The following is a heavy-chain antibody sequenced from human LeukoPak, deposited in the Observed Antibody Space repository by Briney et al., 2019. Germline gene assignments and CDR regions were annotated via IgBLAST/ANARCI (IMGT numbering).Heavy chain of an antibody. CDR3: ARGRRVYCSSTSCYGRFDY. CDR1: SGSISTSNYY. D-gene: IGHD2-2*01. CDR2: INHSGST. V-gene: IGHV4-39*07. Sequence: PSETLSLTCTVSSGSISTSNYYWSWIRQPPGKGLEWIGEINHSGSTNYNPSLKSRVTISVDTSKNQFSLKLSSVTAADTAVYYCARGRRVYCSSTSCYGRFDYWGQGTLVTVSS. J-gene: IGHJ4*02.